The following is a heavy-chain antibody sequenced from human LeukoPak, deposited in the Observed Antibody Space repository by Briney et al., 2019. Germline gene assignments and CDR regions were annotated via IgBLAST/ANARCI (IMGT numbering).Heavy chain of an antibody. CDR2: INWNGGST. CDR1: GFSFDDYG. D-gene: IGHD3-10*01. Sequence: PGGSLRLSCAASGFSFDDYGMSWVRQAPGKGLEWVSGINWNGGSTGYADSVKGRFTISRDNAKNSLYLQMNSLRAEDTALYHCARIFGGPYGSGRYYWGDHYYYYMDVWGKGTTVTISS. V-gene: IGHV3-20*01. J-gene: IGHJ6*03. CDR3: ARIFGGPYGSGRYYWGDHYYYYMDV.